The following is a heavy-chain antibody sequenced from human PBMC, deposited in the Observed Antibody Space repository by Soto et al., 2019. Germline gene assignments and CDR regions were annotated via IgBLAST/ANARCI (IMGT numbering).Heavy chain of an antibody. V-gene: IGHV2-5*02. D-gene: IGHD3-3*01. J-gene: IGHJ4*01. CDR1: GFSLTTSGVG. CDR3: AHRVLRTVFGLVTTTAIYFDF. CDR2: IYWDDDK. Sequence: QITLNESGPTQVKPRQTLTLTCTFSGFSLTTSGVGVGWIRQSPGKAPEWLALIYWDDDKRYSPSLKSRLPITKDTSKNQVVLTMADLDPADTATYYCAHRVLRTVFGLVTTTAIYFDFWGHGTPVAVSS.